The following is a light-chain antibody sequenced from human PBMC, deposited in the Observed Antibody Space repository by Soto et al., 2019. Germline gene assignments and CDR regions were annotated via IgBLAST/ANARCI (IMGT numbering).Light chain of an antibody. CDR1: SSDIGGYNY. CDR3: SSYTSSNVL. J-gene: IGLJ2*01. Sequence: QSALTQPASVSGSPGQSITISCTGTSSDIGGYNYVSWYQQHPGKAPKLMIYEVNNRPSGVSNRFSGSKSGNTAFLTISGLQAEDEADYYCSSYTSSNVLFGGGTKLTVL. V-gene: IGLV2-14*01. CDR2: EVN.